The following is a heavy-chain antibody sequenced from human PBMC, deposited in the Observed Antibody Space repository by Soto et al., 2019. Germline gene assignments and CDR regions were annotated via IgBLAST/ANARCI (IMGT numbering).Heavy chain of an antibody. V-gene: IGHV1-3*01. J-gene: IGHJ6*02. Sequence: GASVKVSCKASGYTFTSYAMHWVRQAPGQRLEWMGWINAGNGNTKYSQKFQGRVTITRDTSASTAYMELSSLRSEDTAVYYCAGDYPYCTSTSGPSYHYYYGMDVWAKGPRSPSP. D-gene: IGHD2-2*01. CDR2: INAGNGNT. CDR3: AGDYPYCTSTSGPSYHYYYGMDV. CDR1: GYTFTSYA.